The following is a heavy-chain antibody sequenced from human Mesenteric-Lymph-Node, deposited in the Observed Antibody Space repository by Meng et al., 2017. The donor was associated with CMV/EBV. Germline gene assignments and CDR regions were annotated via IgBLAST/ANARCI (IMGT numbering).Heavy chain of an antibody. CDR1: GGSISSGGYY. J-gene: IGHJ4*02. CDR2: IYYSGST. D-gene: IGHD3-10*01. V-gene: IGHV4-31*03. CDR3: ARDLSGQYFDY. Sequence: CTVSGGSISSGGYYWSWIRQHPGKGLEWIGYIYYSGSTYYNPSLKSRVTISVDTSKNQFSLKLSSVTAADTAVYYCARDLSGQYFDYWGQGTLVTVSS.